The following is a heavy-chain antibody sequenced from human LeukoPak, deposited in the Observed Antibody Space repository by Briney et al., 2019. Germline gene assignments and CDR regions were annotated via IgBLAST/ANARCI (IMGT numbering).Heavy chain of an antibody. CDR2: IHRSGST. V-gene: IGHV4-4*02. J-gene: IGHJ6*03. Sequence: SETLSLTCVVSGGSISNINNWWSWVRQPPGKGLEWIGEIHRSGSTNYNPSLKSRVAISMDQSKNQLSLKVSSVTAADTAVYYCARVSQLAPSYYYYMDVWGKGTTVTVSS. CDR3: ARVSQLAPSYYYYMDV. D-gene: IGHD6-6*01. CDR1: GGSISNINNW.